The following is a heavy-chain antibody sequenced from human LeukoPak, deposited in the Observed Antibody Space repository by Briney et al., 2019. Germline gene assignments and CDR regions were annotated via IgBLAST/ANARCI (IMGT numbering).Heavy chain of an antibody. V-gene: IGHV4-39*01. D-gene: IGHD4-23*01. CDR3: ARHWVVTPNY. Sequence: PSETLSLTCIVSGGSISNSSYYWGWIRQPPGKGLEWIGSIYYSGSAYYNPSLKSRVTISVDTSKSQFSLKLTSVTAADTAVYYCARHWVVTPNYWGRGTLVTVSS. CDR1: GGSISNSSYY. CDR2: IYYSGSA. J-gene: IGHJ4*02.